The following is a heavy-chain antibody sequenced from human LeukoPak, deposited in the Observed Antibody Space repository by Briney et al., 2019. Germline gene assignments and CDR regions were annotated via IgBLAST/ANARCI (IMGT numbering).Heavy chain of an antibody. J-gene: IGHJ6*04. D-gene: IGHD1-14*01. CDR1: GRTFSSYA. CDR2: IIPILGIA. Sequence: SVKVSCKASGRTFSSYAISWVRQSPGQGLEWMGRIIPILGIANYAQKFQGRVTITAKKSTSTAYMELSSLRSEDTAVYYCARESSQNPSNPPGYVIDVWGEGSTVTVSS. CDR3: ARESSQNPSNPPGYVIDV. V-gene: IGHV1-69*04.